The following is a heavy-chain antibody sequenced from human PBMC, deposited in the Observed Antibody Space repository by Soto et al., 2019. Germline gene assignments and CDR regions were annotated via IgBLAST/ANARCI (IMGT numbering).Heavy chain of an antibody. CDR2: ISGPGSYT. V-gene: IGHV3-11*06. D-gene: IGHD4-17*01. J-gene: IGHJ4*02. CDR3: ARPSTGSSLRGFDN. Sequence: GGSLRLSCAASGFTFNDFYMSWIRQSPGRGLEWLSYISGPGSYTYYADSVKGRFTISRDNARNSVYLQMNSLRVEDTAVYYCARPSTGSSLRGFDNWGQGTLVTVSS. CDR1: GFTFNDFY.